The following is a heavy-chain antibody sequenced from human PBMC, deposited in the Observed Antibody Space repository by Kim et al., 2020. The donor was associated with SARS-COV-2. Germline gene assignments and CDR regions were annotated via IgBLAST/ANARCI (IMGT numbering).Heavy chain of an antibody. V-gene: IGHV3-30*01. D-gene: IGHD2-8*01. CDR3: ARGSGLYAMS. Sequence: KEDYAESVKGRFTISRDNSKNTLYLQMNSLRRDDTAVYFCARGSGLYAMSWGQGSLVIVSS. CDR2: KE. J-gene: IGHJ4*02.